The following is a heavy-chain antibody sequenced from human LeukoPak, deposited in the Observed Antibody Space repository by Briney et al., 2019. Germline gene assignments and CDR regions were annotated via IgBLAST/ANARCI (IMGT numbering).Heavy chain of an antibody. CDR1: GYTFSSYW. Sequence: GESLKISCXGSGYTFSSYWIGWVRQMPGKGLEWMGIIYPGDSDTRYSPSLQGQVTISVDTSIGTAYLQWSSLKASDTPIYYCARQNDFRLDYWGQGTLVTVSS. V-gene: IGHV5-51*01. J-gene: IGHJ4*02. D-gene: IGHD3-3*01. CDR3: ARQNDFRLDY. CDR2: IYPGDSDT.